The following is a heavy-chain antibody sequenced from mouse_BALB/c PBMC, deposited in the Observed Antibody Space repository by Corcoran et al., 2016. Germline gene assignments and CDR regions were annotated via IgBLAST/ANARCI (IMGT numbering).Heavy chain of an antibody. V-gene: IGHV8-12*01. CDR2: IYWDDDK. Sequence: QVTLKESGPGILQPSQTLSLTCSFSGFSLSTSGMGVSWIRQPSGKGLEWLAHIYWDDDKRYNPSLKSRLTISKDTSSNQVFLKITSVDTADTATYYCARSAFYYDYDEAMDYWGQGTSVTVSS. D-gene: IGHD2-4*01. J-gene: IGHJ4*01. CDR1: GFSLSTSGMG. CDR3: ARSAFYYDYDEAMDY.